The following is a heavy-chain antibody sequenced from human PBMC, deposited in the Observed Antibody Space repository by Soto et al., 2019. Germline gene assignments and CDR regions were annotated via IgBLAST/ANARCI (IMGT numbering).Heavy chain of an antibody. D-gene: IGHD2-15*01. Sequence: ASVNGYCKASGYTFTSYYMHWLRHAHRQGLEWMGIINPSGGSTSYAQKFQGRVTMTRDTSTSTVYMELSSLRSEDTAVYYCARVYCRGGSCYSVDYWGQGTLVTVSS. CDR3: ARVYCRGGSCYSVDY. CDR1: GYTFTSYY. J-gene: IGHJ4*02. V-gene: IGHV1-46*03. CDR2: INPSGGST.